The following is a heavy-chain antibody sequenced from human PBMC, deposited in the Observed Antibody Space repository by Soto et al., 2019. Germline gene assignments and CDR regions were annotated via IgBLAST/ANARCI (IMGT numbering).Heavy chain of an antibody. J-gene: IGHJ4*02. CDR2: ISYTGST. Sequence: QVQLQESGPGLVKPSQTLTLTCNVSGGSISSGNYYWSWIRQPPGKGLEWIAYISYTGSTYYSPSLESRVTISVDASKYQFSLRLSSVTAADTAVYYCARDDGSGSSHWGQGTLLTVSS. CDR3: ARDDGSGSSH. V-gene: IGHV4-30-4*01. D-gene: IGHD3-10*01. CDR1: GGSISSGNYY.